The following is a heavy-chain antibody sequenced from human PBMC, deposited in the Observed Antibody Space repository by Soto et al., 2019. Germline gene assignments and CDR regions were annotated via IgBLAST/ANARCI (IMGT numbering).Heavy chain of an antibody. V-gene: IGHV1-18*04. Sequence: ASVKVSCKASGYTFTSYGISWVRQAPGQGLEWMGWISAYNGNTNYAQKLQGRVTMTTDTSTSTAYMELRSLRSDDTAVYYCARVGGAPLTIFGVVISHYYGMDVWGQGTTVTAP. CDR1: GYTFTSYG. CDR2: ISAYNGNT. CDR3: ARVGGAPLTIFGVVISHYYGMDV. D-gene: IGHD3-3*01. J-gene: IGHJ6*02.